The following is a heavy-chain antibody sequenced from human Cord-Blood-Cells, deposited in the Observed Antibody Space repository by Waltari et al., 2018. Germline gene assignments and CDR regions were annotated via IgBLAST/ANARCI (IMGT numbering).Heavy chain of an antibody. CDR3: ARGGDYGDYAEYFQH. CDR2: INAGNGNT. CDR1: GYTFTCYA. J-gene: IGHJ1*01. Sequence: QVQLVQAGAEVNKPGAPVEVYCKASGYTFTCYAMHWVRTAPGQRLEGMGWINAGNGNTKYSQKFQGRVTMTRDTSASTAYMELSSLRSEDTAVYYCARGGDYGDYAEYFQHWGQGTLVTVSS. V-gene: IGHV1-3*01. D-gene: IGHD4-17*01.